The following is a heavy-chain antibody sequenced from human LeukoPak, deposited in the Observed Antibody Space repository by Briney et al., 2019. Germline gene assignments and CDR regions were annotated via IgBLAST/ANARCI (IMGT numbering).Heavy chain of an antibody. V-gene: IGHV4-59*01. CDR2: IYCSGST. J-gene: IGHJ6*02. D-gene: IGHD3-10*01. Sequence: SETLSLTCTVSGGSISSYYWSWIRQPPGKGLEWIGYIYCSGSTNYNPSLKSRVTISVDTSKNQFSLKLSSVTAADTAVYYCARDNLVGFGELWGGYYYGMDVWGQGTTVTVSS. CDR3: ARDNLVGFGELWGGYYYGMDV. CDR1: GGSISSYY.